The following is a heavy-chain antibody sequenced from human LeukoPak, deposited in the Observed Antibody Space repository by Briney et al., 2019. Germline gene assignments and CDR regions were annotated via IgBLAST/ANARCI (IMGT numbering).Heavy chain of an antibody. V-gene: IGHV1-3*01. CDR3: ARGLWFGELLGGYYFDY. D-gene: IGHD3-10*01. CDR1: GYTFTSNA. CDR2: INAGNGNT. Sequence: ASVKVSCKASGYTFTSNAMHWVRQAPGQRLEWMGWINAGNGNTKYSQKFQGRVTITRDTSASTAYMELSSLRSEDTAVYYCARGLWFGELLGGYYFDYWGQGTLVTVSS. J-gene: IGHJ4*02.